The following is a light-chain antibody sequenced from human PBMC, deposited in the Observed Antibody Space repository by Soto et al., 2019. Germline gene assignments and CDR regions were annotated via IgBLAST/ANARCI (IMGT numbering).Light chain of an antibody. Sequence: PGTLSLSPGERATLSCRASQSVSSSYLAWYQQKPGQAPRLLIYGTSSRATAIPDRFSGSGSGTDFTLTISRLEPEDFAGYYCQQYGSSWWTFGQGTKVEIK. V-gene: IGKV3-20*01. J-gene: IGKJ1*01. CDR2: GTS. CDR3: QQYGSSWWT. CDR1: QSVSSSY.